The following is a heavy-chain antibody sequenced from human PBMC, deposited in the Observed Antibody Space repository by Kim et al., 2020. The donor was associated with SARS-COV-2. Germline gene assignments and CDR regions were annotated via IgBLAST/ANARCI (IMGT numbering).Heavy chain of an antibody. Sequence: KGNTKYSQTVQGRVTITRDTYASTVYMELSSLRSEDTALYYCALGRSGDYWGQGTLVTVSS. V-gene: IGHV1-3*01. CDR2: KGNT. CDR3: ALGRSGDY. D-gene: IGHD7-27*01. J-gene: IGHJ4*02.